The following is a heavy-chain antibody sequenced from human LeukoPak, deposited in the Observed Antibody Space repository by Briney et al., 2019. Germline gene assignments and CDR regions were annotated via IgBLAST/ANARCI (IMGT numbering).Heavy chain of an antibody. J-gene: IGHJ4*02. D-gene: IGHD5-24*01. V-gene: IGHV4-39*07. CDR1: GDSINRTNNY. CDR3: VRVVGRWLHFNS. CDR2: IFYSGSA. Sequence: PSETLSLTCLISGDSINRTNNYWGWIRQSPGAGLEWVGSIFYSGSAYYNPSLKSRVTMSVDRSKNQSSLRMTSLTAADTAVYYCVRVVGRWLHFNSWGQGTLVTVSS.